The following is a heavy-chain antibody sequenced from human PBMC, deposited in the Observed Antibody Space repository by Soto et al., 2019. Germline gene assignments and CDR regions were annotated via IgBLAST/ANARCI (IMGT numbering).Heavy chain of an antibody. D-gene: IGHD3-16*01. J-gene: IGHJ6*03. CDR1: GGSISSSSYY. CDR3: ARHTGGYYYYYYMDV. V-gene: IGHV4-39*01. Sequence: QLQLQESGPGLVKPSETLSLTCTVSGGSISSSSYYWGWIRQPPGKGLEWIGSIYYSGSTYYNPSLKSRVTISVDTSKNQFSLKLSSVTAADTAVYCCARHTGGYYYYYYMDVWGKGTTVTVSS. CDR2: IYYSGST.